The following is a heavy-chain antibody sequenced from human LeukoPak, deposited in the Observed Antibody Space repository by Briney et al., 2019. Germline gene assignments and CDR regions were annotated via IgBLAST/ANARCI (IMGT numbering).Heavy chain of an antibody. CDR2: ISAYNGNT. D-gene: IGHD4-23*01. CDR3: ATLEIGGWFDP. V-gene: IGHV1-18*01. J-gene: IGHJ5*02. Sequence: ASVTVSCKASGYTFTSYGISWVRQAPGQGLEWMGWISAYNGNTNYAQKLQGRVTMTTDTSTSTAYMELRSLRSDDTAVYYCATLEIGGWFDPWGQGTLVTVSS. CDR1: GYTFTSYG.